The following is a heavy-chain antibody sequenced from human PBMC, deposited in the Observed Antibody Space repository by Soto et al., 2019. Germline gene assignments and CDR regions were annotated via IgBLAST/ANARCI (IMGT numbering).Heavy chain of an antibody. D-gene: IGHD6-13*01. J-gene: IGHJ5*02. CDR2: ISGSGGST. CDR3: AKGMRQQLVYIWFDP. Sequence: GGSLRLSCAASGFTFSSYAMSWVRQAPGKGLEWVSAISGSGGSTYYADSVKGRFTISRDNSKNTLYLQMNSLRAEDTAVYYCAKGMRQQLVYIWFDPWGQGALVTVSS. V-gene: IGHV3-23*01. CDR1: GFTFSSYA.